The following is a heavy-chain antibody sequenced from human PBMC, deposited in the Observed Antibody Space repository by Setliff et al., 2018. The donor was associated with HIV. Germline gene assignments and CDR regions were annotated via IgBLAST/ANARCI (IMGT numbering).Heavy chain of an antibody. V-gene: IGHV7-4-1*02. D-gene: IGHD1-7*01. J-gene: IGHJ4*02. CDR2: INTNTGNP. CDR3: ARELSPTGTD. Sequence: ASVKVSCKAAGYTFTKYAMNWVRQAPGQGLEWMGWINTNTGNPMYAQGFTGRFVFSLDTSVSTAYLQISSLKAEDTAVYYCARELSPTGTDWGQGTLVTVSS. CDR1: GYTFTKYA.